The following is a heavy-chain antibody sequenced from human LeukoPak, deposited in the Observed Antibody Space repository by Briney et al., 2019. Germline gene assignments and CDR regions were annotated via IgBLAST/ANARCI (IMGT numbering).Heavy chain of an antibody. D-gene: IGHD3-16*01. CDR2: ISSDGGVT. CDR1: GFTFSSHA. J-gene: IGHJ6*03. CDR3: ATVGFLWPYYYYYMDV. Sequence: GGSLRLSCAASGFTFSSHAMHWVRQAPGKGLEYVSAISSDGGVTYYANSVKGRFTISRDNSKNTVHLQMGSLRGEDMAVYYCATVGFLWPYYYYYMDVWGKGTTVTVSS. V-gene: IGHV3-64*01.